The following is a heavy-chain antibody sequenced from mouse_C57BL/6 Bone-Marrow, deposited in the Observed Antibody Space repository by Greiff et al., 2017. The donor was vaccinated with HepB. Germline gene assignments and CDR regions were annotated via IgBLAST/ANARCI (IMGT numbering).Heavy chain of an antibody. CDR3: ARGGYYYGSSYYFDY. V-gene: IGHV3-6*01. CDR2: ISYDGSN. D-gene: IGHD1-1*01. CDR1: GYSITSGYY. J-gene: IGHJ2*01. Sequence: VQLKESGPGLVKPSQSLSLTCSVTGYSITSGYYWNWIRQFPGNKLEWMGYISYDGSNNYNPSLKNRISITRDTSKNQFFLKLNSVTTEDTATYYCARGGYYYGSSYYFDYWGQGTTLTVSS.